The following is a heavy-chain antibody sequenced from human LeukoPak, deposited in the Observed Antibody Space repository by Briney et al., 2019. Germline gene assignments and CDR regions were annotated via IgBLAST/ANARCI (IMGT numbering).Heavy chain of an antibody. Sequence: GGSLRLSCAASGFTFSSYGMHWVRQAPGKGLEWVAVISYDGSNKYYADSVKGRFTISRDNAKNSLYLQMNSLRAEDTAVYYCARDKDMVRGIWNYYFGMDVWGQGTTVTVSS. CDR1: GFTFSSYG. CDR3: ARDKDMVRGIWNYYFGMDV. D-gene: IGHD3-10*01. J-gene: IGHJ6*02. CDR2: ISYDGSNK. V-gene: IGHV3-30*03.